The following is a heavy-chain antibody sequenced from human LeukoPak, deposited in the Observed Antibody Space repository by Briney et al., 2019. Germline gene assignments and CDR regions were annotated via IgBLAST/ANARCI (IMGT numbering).Heavy chain of an antibody. D-gene: IGHD2-15*01. V-gene: IGHV1-69*04. CDR3: AREDCSGGSCYSPFDY. CDR2: IIPILGIA. Sequence: GASVKVSCKASGYTFTNYYIHWVRQAPGQGLEWMGRIIPILGIANYAQKFQGRDTITADKSTSTAYMELSSLRSEDTAVYYCAREDCSGGSCYSPFDYWGQGTLVTVSS. J-gene: IGHJ4*02. CDR1: GYTFTNYY.